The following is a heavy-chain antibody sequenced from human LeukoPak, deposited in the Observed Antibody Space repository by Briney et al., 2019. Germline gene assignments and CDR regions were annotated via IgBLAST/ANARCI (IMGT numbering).Heavy chain of an antibody. CDR2: MNPNSGNT. D-gene: IGHD6-13*01. CDR1: GGTFSSYA. CDR3: ASASSWYGFRFDP. J-gene: IGHJ5*02. Sequence: GASVKVSCKASGGTFSSYAISWVRQATGQGLEWMGWMNPNSGNTGYAQKFQGRVTITRNTSISTAYMELSSLRSEDTAVYYCASASSWYGFRFDPWGQGTLVTVSS. V-gene: IGHV1-8*03.